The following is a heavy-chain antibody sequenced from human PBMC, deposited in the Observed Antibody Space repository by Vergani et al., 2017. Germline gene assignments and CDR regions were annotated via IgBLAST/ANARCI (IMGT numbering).Heavy chain of an antibody. J-gene: IGHJ4*02. V-gene: IGHV3-7*03. CDR2: IKQDGSEK. D-gene: IGHD1-26*01. CDR1: GFTFSRYW. Sequence: EVQLVESGGGLVQPGGSLRLSCAASGFTFSRYWMSWVRQAPGKGLEWVANIKQDGSEKYYVDSVKGRFTIFRDNSKNTLYLQMNSLRAEDTAVYYCAKLPSGRIVGPLYYFDSWGQGTLVTVSS. CDR3: AKLPSGRIVGPLYYFDS.